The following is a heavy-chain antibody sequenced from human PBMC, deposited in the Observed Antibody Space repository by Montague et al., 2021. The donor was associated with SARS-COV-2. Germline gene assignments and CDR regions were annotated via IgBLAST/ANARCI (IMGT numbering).Heavy chain of an antibody. J-gene: IGHJ4*02. CDR3: ERLLPDGTVVATDVPFDS. CDR2: INYIGNT. V-gene: IGHV4-39*01. D-gene: IGHD2-21*02. CDR1: GVSISRSDYY. Sequence: SETLSLTCNVSGVSISRSDYYWAWNRQPPGKGLVVIGSINYIGNTYYNLSIESRVSISVDTSENQFSLKLRSVIAVDTAGRYCERLLPDGTVVATDVPFDSWGQGTLVTVSS.